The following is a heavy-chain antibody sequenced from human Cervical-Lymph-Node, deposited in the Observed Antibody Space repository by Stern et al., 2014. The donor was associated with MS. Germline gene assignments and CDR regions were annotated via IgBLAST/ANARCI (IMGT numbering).Heavy chain of an antibody. V-gene: IGHV3-30*03. J-gene: IGHJ4*02. CDR1: GFTFSNYA. D-gene: IGHD4-17*01. Sequence: VQLVESGGGVVQPGRSLRLSCAASGFTFSNYAMHWVRQAPGKGLEWVALLSYDGSNKYYADSVKGRFTISRDNSKNTLYLQMNSLRAEDTAVYYCATTLTTSFDYWGQGTLVTVSS. CDR3: ATTLTTSFDY. CDR2: LSYDGSNK.